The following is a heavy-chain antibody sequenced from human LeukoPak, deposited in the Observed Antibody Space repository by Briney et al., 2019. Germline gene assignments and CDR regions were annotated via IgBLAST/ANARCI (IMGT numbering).Heavy chain of an antibody. CDR3: ARETAVAGRGVDY. J-gene: IGHJ4*02. CDR2: MYIGGTS. V-gene: IGHV4-4*07. CDR1: GGSFSNFF. Sequence: KTSETLSLTCSVSGGSFSNFFWSWIRQPAGKGLEWIGRMYIGGTSNYNPSLKSRVNMSLDTSKNHFSLNFTSVTAADTAVYYCARETAVAGRGVDYWGQGTLVTDSS. D-gene: IGHD6-19*01.